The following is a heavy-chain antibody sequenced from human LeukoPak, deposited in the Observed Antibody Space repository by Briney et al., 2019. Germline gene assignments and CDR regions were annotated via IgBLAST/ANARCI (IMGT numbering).Heavy chain of an antibody. CDR2: IKSKNDGGTA. J-gene: IGHJ4*02. V-gene: IGHV3-15*01. D-gene: IGHD2-15*01. CDR3: TPVMVEDRGF. Sequence: SPRLSCAAPGFIFNKAWMNWVRQAPGEGPEGGGRIKSKNDGGTADYGSPVKGRFTISRDDSKNTLYLQMNSLISDDTAIYYCTPVMVEDRGFWGQGTLVTVSS. CDR1: GFIFNKAW.